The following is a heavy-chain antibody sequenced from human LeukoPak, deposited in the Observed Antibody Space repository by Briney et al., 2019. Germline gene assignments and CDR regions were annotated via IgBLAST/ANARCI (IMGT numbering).Heavy chain of an antibody. CDR2: IYYNGNT. CDR3: ARLYGSGSYYGGY. J-gene: IGHJ4*02. V-gene: IGHV4-59*08. Sequence: SETLSLTCTVSGGSINAYYWTWIRQPPGKELEWIGYIYYNGNTNYNPSLKSRVTISIDTSKTQFSLKLSSVTAADTAVYYCARLYGSGSYYGGYWGQGTLVTVSS. D-gene: IGHD3-10*01. CDR1: GGSINAYY.